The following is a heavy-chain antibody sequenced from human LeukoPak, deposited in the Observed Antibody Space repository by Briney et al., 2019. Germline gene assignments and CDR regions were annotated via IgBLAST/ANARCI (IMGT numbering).Heavy chain of an antibody. D-gene: IGHD3-3*01. CDR3: AMGITILGVAASFDS. J-gene: IGHJ4*02. CDR1: GASYNAYY. Sequence: SETLSPTCAVYGASYNAYYWSWIRQPPGKGLEWIGDIDHRGTATYNPSLKSRLTISADASKNQFSLKLNSVTDADTAVYYCAMGITILGVAASFDSWGQGNLVIVSS. CDR2: IDHRGTA. V-gene: IGHV4-34*01.